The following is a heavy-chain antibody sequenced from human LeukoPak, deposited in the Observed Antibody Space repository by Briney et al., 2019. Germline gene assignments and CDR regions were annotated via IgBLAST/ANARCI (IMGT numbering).Heavy chain of an antibody. CDR3: ARAIYGDYVGYYYYYYMDV. CDR1: GGSISSYY. Sequence: SETLSLTCTVPGGSISSYYWSWIRQPAGKGLEWIGRIYTSGSTNYNPSLKSRVTMSVDTSKNQFSLKLSSVTAADTAVYYCARAIYGDYVGYYYYYYMDVWGKGTTVTVSS. CDR2: IYTSGST. V-gene: IGHV4-4*07. D-gene: IGHD4-17*01. J-gene: IGHJ6*03.